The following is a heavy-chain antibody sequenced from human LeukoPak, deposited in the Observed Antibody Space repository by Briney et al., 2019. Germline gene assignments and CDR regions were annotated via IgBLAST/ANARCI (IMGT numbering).Heavy chain of an antibody. Sequence: SETLSLTCTVSGDSISSYYWSWLRQPAGKGLEWFGRVYTSGSTNYNPSLKSRVTMSVDTSKNQLSLKLSSVTAADTAVYYCAAAKSAYDTVGARDTFHIWGPGTKVTVSS. D-gene: IGHD5-12*01. V-gene: IGHV4-4*07. CDR3: AAAKSAYDTVGARDTFHI. CDR2: VYTSGST. J-gene: IGHJ3*02. CDR1: GDSISSYY.